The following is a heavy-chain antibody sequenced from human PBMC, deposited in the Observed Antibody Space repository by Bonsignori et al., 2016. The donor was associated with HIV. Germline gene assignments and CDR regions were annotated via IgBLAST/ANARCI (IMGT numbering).Heavy chain of an antibody. CDR2: IYPGVSDI. D-gene: IGHD3-16*01. V-gene: IGHV5-51*01. CDR3: GRLSDYPVGYNYYFDN. J-gene: IGHJ4*02. Sequence: VRQMPGKGLEWMGIIYPGVSDIRYSPSLKGQVTISADTSISTAYLQWNSLEASDTAMYFCGRLSDYPVGYNYYFDNWGQGTLVTVSS.